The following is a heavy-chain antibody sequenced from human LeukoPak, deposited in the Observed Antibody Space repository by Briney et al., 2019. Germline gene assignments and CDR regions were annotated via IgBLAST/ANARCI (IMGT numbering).Heavy chain of an antibody. Sequence: SETLSLTCTVSGGSISSSSYYWGWIRQPPGKGLEWIGSIYYSGSTNYNPSLKSRVTISVDTSKNQFSLKLSSVTAADTAVYYCARGDPVLNWFDPWGQGTLVTVSS. V-gene: IGHV4-39*07. CDR1: GGSISSSSYY. CDR2: IYYSGST. J-gene: IGHJ5*02. CDR3: ARGDPVLNWFDP.